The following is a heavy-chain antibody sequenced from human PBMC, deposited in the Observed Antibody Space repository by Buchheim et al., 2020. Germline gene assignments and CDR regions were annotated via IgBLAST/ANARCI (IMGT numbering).Heavy chain of an antibody. D-gene: IGHD3-10*01. CDR1: GFTFSSYW. J-gene: IGHJ4*02. CDR3: ARDAGASTPFDY. CDR2: ITNDGSST. V-gene: IGHV3-74*01. Sequence: EVQLVESGGGLVQTGGSLRLSCAASGFTFSSYWIHWVRQVPGKGLVWVSHITNDGSSTDYADSVKGRFTPSRDNTKNTLYLQMNSLRVEDTGVYYCARDAGASTPFDYWGQGTL.